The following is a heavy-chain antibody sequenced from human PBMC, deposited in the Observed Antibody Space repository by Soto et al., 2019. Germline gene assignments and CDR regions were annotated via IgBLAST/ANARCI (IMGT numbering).Heavy chain of an antibody. J-gene: IGHJ5*02. CDR3: AKGSIAAREES. D-gene: IGHD6-6*01. Sequence: QVQLVESGGGVVQPGRSLRLSCAASGFTFSSYGMHWVRQAPGKGLEWVAVISYDGSNKYYADSVKGRFTNSRDNSKNTLYLEMNSLRAEDTAVYYCAKGSIAAREESWGQGTLVTVSS. CDR2: ISYDGSNK. V-gene: IGHV3-30*18. CDR1: GFTFSSYG.